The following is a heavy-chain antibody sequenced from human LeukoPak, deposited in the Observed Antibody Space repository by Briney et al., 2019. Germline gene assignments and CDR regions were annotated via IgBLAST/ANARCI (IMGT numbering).Heavy chain of an antibody. CDR1: GSSFTSYC. Sequence: GAPMQISCQASGSSFTSYCIGWVRPRPGTSLGRMGIIYPGDSGPTSSPSFQGQVTISVDKTINTANLHWSSLQASDTAMSYCGMSGDGVPLKGDVFDVWGQGTMVTVST. CDR2: IYPGDSGP. V-gene: IGHV5-51*01. D-gene: IGHD1-26*01. CDR3: GMSGDGVPLKGDVFDV. J-gene: IGHJ3*01.